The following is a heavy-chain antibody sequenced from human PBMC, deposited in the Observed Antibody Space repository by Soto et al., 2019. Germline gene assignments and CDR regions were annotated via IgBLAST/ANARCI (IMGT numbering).Heavy chain of an antibody. J-gene: IGHJ6*02. CDR1: SINSHY. CDR3: ARQGFGVLHGLVDV. D-gene: IGHD3-10*01. Sequence: SINSHYCGRFRLPPGKGLEWIGYISDIAYTSYNPSLKGRVSISVDTSKNQFSLTLTSVTAADTAVYYCARQGFGVLHGLVDVWGQGT. V-gene: IGHV4-59*08. CDR2: ISDIAYT.